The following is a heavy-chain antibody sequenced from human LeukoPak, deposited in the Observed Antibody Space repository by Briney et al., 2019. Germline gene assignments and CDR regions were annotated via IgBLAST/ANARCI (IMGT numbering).Heavy chain of an antibody. V-gene: IGHV3-23*01. Sequence: PGGSLRLSSAASGFTFNSYAMNWVRQAPGKGLEWVSSISGSGGGTYYADSVKGRFSISRDNSMNMLDLQMNSLTVEDTAMYYCTTGLTVAPGLGFQDWGQGTLVIVSS. J-gene: IGHJ1*01. D-gene: IGHD3-22*01. CDR2: ISGSGGGT. CDR3: TTGLTVAPGLGFQD. CDR1: GFTFNSYA.